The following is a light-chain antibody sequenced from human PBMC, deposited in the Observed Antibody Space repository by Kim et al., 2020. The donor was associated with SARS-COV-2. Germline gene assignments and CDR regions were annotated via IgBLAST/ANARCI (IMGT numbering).Light chain of an antibody. V-gene: IGLV3-1*01. Sequence: APGPPASITCSGDKLGDKYASWYQQKPGQSPVLVIYQDDRRPSGVPERFSGSNSGDTATLTISGTQAMDEADYYCQAWDSTIFVVFGGGTQLTVL. CDR2: QDD. CDR1: KLGDKY. CDR3: QAWDSTIFVV. J-gene: IGLJ2*01.